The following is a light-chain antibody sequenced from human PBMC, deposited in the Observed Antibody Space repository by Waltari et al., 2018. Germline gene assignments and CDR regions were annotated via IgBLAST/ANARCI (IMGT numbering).Light chain of an antibody. CDR3: QQYYGWPQS. CDR1: RSVSNN. CDR2: AAS. V-gene: IGKV3-15*01. Sequence: RVMTQSPATLSVSPGERATLSCRASRSVSNNLAWYQHKPGQAPRLLIYAASTRATGIPARFSGSGSGTEFTLTISSLQSEDFAIYYCQQYYGWPQSFGGGTKVEIK. J-gene: IGKJ4*01.